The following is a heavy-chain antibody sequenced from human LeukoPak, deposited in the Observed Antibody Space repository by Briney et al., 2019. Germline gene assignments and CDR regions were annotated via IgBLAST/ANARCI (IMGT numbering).Heavy chain of an antibody. V-gene: IGHV3-23*01. CDR1: GFTFSNYP. CDR2: IIGSTGST. CDR3: AKGGYDYVEIGYFDY. J-gene: IGHJ4*02. D-gene: IGHD5-12*01. Sequence: GGSLRLSCAPSGFTFSNYPMSWVRQAPGKGLEWVSLIIGSTGSTFYADSVKGRFTISRDNSKNTLYLQMNSMRAEDTAVYYCAKGGYDYVEIGYFDYWGQGTLVTVSS.